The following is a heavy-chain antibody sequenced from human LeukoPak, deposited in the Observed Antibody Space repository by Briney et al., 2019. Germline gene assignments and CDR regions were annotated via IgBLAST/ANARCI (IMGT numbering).Heavy chain of an antibody. CDR2: IYYSGST. CDR1: GGSISSYY. D-gene: IGHD5-24*01. J-gene: IGHJ4*02. V-gene: IGHV4-59*08. CDR3: ARQDVGEMAVDY. Sequence: SETLSLTCTVSGGSISSYYWSWIRQPPGKGLEWIGYIYYSGSTNYNPSLKSRVTISVDTSKNQFSLKLSSVTAADTAVYYCARQDVGEMAVDYWGQGTLVTVSS.